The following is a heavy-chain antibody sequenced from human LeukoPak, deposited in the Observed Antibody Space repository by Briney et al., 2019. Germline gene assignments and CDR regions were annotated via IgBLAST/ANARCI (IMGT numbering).Heavy chain of an antibody. V-gene: IGHV3-74*01. CDR3: AKGPAPYGDYLDY. CDR2: ISFDGSDA. Sequence: GGSLRLSCAASGFTFSGFWMHWVRQAPGKGLVWVSCISFDGSDATYADSVKGRFTISRDNSKNTVYLQMNSLRTEDTAVYYCAKGPAPYGDYLDYWGQGTLVTVSS. J-gene: IGHJ4*02. CDR1: GFTFSGFW. D-gene: IGHD4-17*01.